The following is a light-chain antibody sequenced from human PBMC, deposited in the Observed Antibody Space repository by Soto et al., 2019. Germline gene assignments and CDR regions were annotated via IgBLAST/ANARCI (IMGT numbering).Light chain of an antibody. CDR1: QSVSSSY. CDR3: QQYGSSLVYT. V-gene: IGKV3-20*01. Sequence: EIVLTQSPGTLSLSPGERATLSCRASQSVSSSYLAWYQQKPGQAPRLLIYGASSRATGIPDRFSGSGSGTDFTLTISRLEPEDFPVYYCQQYGSSLVYTFGQLTKLEIK. CDR2: GAS. J-gene: IGKJ2*01.